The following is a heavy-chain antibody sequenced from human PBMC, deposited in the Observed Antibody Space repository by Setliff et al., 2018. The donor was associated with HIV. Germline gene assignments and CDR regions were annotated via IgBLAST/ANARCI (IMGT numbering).Heavy chain of an antibody. V-gene: IGHV3-21*01. J-gene: IGHJ3*02. CDR1: GFTFSSYS. D-gene: IGHD1-26*01. Sequence: GGSLRLSCAAYGFTFSSYSMNWVRQAPGKGLEWVSSISSSSSYIYYADPVNGRFTISRDNAKNSLYLQMNSLRAEDTAVYFCARESLLGATYQRAFDIWGQGTMVTVSS. CDR2: ISSSSSYI. CDR3: ARESLLGATYQRAFDI.